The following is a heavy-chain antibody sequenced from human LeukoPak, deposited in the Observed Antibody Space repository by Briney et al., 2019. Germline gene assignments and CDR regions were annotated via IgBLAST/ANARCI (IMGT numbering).Heavy chain of an antibody. CDR3: ASLGGSGSPYYYYMDV. CDR1: GSTFDDYG. Sequence: PGGSLRLSCAASGSTFDDYGMRWVRQAPGKGLEWVSGINWNGGSTGYADSVKGRFTISRDNAKNSLYLQMNSLRAEDTALYYCASLGGSGSPYYYYMDVWGKGTTVTVSS. V-gene: IGHV3-20*04. CDR2: INWNGGST. D-gene: IGHD3-10*01. J-gene: IGHJ6*03.